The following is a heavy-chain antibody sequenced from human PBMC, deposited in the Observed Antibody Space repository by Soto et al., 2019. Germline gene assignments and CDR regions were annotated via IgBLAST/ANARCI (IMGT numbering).Heavy chain of an antibody. CDR1: GGTFSSYA. CDR2: IIPIFGTA. J-gene: IGHJ3*02. Sequence: QVQLVQSGAEVKKPGSSVKVSCKASGGTFSSYAISWVRQAPGQGLEWMGGIIPIFGTANYAQKFEGRVTITADESTSTDHMGLSGLRSEDTDVYYCARGGVEVSTNDYDSSGYYYPFDIWGPGTMVTVSS. V-gene: IGHV1-69*01. D-gene: IGHD3-22*01. CDR3: ARGGVEVSTNDYDSSGYYYPFDI.